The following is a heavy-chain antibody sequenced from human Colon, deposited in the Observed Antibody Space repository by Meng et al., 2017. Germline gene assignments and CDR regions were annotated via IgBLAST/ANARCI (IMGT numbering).Heavy chain of an antibody. CDR2: MWSDGIGK. J-gene: IGHJ4*02. Sequence: GGSLRLSCVASGFTFSNYGFHWVRQAPGKGLEWVAVMWSDGIGKYYTDSVKGRFTVYRDNSKNTVYLQMNSLRDEDTAVYYCARDNDRSSHYSHFDYWGQGTLVTVSS. D-gene: IGHD3-22*01. V-gene: IGHV3-33*01. CDR1: GFTFSNYG. CDR3: ARDNDRSSHYSHFDY.